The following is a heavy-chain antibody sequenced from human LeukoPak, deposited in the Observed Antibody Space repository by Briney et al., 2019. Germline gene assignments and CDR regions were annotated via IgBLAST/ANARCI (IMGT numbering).Heavy chain of an antibody. CDR1: GGSISSYY. D-gene: IGHD5-12*01. Sequence: SETLSLTCTVSGGSISSYYWSWIRQPAGKGLEWIGRIYTSGSTNYNTSLKSRVTMAVDTSKNQFALKLSSVTAADTAVYYCARAGGYEYYYYYYMDVWGKGTTVTVSS. J-gene: IGHJ6*03. V-gene: IGHV4-4*07. CDR2: IYTSGST. CDR3: ARAGGYEYYYYYYMDV.